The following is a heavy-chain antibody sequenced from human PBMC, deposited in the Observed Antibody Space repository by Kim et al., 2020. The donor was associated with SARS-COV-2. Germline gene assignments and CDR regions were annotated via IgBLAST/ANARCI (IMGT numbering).Heavy chain of an antibody. V-gene: IGHV3-23*01. CDR3: MKGGGGWIWEH. D-gene: IGHD5-12*01. CDR1: GFTFTGYA. Sequence: GGSLRLSCTTSGFTFTGYAMSWVRQAPGKGLEWVSSIDGSDGTTYYVDSVKGRFTISRDNSKNTLYLQMNSLRADDTAVYYCMKGGGGWIWEHWGQGT. J-gene: IGHJ1*01. CDR2: IDGSDGTT.